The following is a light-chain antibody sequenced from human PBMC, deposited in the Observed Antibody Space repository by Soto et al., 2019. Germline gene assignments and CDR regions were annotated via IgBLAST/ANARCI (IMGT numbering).Light chain of an antibody. V-gene: IGKV3-20*01. CDR3: QQYGRSPLT. J-gene: IGKJ1*01. CDR2: GAS. Sequence: EIVLTQSPGTLSLSTGERATLSCRASQSVSSSYLAWYQQKPGQAPRLLIYGASSRATGIPDRFSGSGSGTDFTLTISRLEPEDFAVYYCQQYGRSPLTFGQGTKVDI. CDR1: QSVSSSY.